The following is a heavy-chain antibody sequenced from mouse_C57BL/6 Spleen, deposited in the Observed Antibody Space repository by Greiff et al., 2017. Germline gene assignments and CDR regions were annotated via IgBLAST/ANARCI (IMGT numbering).Heavy chain of an antibody. CDR3: ARQSRYFGY. CDR2: ISGGGGNT. V-gene: IGHV5-9*01. J-gene: IGHJ2*01. Sequence: DVMLVESGGGLVKPGGSLKLSRAASGFTFSSYTMSWVRQTPEKRLEWVATISGGGGNTYYPDSVKGRFTISRDNAKNTLYLQMSSLRSEDTALYYCARQSRYFGYWGQGTTLTVSS. CDR1: GFTFSSYT.